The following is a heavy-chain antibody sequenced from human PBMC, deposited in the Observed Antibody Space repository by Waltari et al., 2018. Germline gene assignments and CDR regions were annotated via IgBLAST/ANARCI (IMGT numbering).Heavy chain of an antibody. CDR3: ATYIGASVGTAAFDV. Sequence: QLQLQESGPGLVKPSETLSLTCSVSGVSITSNRHYWGWIRQPPGQVLEWSGTMSYSGATYSSPSLRSRVTISRDTSKNQLSLKLGSVTAADTAVYYCATYIGASVGTAAFDVWGQGTMVTVSS. CDR2: MSYSGAT. D-gene: IGHD5-12*01. J-gene: IGHJ3*01. V-gene: IGHV4-39*01. CDR1: GVSITSNRHY.